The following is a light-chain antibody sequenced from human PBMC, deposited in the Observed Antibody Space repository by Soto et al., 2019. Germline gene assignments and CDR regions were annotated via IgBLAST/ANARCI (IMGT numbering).Light chain of an antibody. J-gene: IGKJ4*01. CDR2: AAS. V-gene: IGKV3-15*01. Sequence: EIVMTQSPATLSVSPGEGATLSCRASQSVSSNLAWYQQKPGQAPRLLIYAASTRATGIPARFRGSGSGTEFNLNITSPQSEDFAVYYCQQYNNWPPLTFGGGTKVEIK. CDR1: QSVSSN. CDR3: QQYNNWPPLT.